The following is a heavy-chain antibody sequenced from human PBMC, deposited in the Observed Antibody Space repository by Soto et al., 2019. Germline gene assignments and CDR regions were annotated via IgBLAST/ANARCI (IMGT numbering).Heavy chain of an antibody. V-gene: IGHV1-3*01. CDR1: GYTFTSYA. D-gene: IGHD4-17*01. CDR2: VNAGNGYT. J-gene: IGHJ4*02. CDR3: ARPLYADYFDY. Sequence: QVQLVQSGAEVKKPGASVKVSCKASGYTFTSYALHWVRQAPGQRLEWMGWVNAGNGYTKYSQNFQGRVTITRDTSATTSYMELSGLRSEDTAVHYCARPLYADYFDYWGQGTLVTVSS.